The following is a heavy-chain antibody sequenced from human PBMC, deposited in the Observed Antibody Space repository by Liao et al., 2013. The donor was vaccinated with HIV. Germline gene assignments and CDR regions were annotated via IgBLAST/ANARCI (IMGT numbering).Heavy chain of an antibody. Sequence: QVQLQQWGAGLLKPSETLSLTCAIYGASFSGFHWTWLRQTPGKGLEWLGDIIHSGSTNYNPSLQSRVTISVDTSKNQFSLRLTSATAADTAIYYCARRPTYSGSGHYGNYFDHWGLGTLITVSS. V-gene: IGHV4-34*12. CDR2: IIHSGST. D-gene: IGHD3-10*01. CDR1: GASFSGFH. CDR3: ARRPTYSGSGHYGNYFDH. J-gene: IGHJ4*02.